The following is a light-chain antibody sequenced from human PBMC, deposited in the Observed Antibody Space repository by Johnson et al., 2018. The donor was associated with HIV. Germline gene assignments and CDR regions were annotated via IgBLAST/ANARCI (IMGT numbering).Light chain of an antibody. CDR1: SSNIGNNY. V-gene: IGLV1-51*01. CDR3: GTWDSRLGNYV. J-gene: IGLJ1*01. CDR2: DND. Sequence: QSMLTQPPSVSAAPGQKVTISCSGSSSNIGNNYVSWYQQLPGTAPKLLIYDNDSRPTGIPDRLSGSKSGTSATLRITGLQTGDEADYYCGTWDSRLGNYVFGTGTKITVL.